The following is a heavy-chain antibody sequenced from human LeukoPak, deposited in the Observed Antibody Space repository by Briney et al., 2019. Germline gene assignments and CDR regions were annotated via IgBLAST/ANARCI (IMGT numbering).Heavy chain of an antibody. CDR1: GGTIGRYA. V-gene: IGHV1-69*06. CDR3: ARGVVAAKSIYYYYGMDV. J-gene: IGHJ6*04. D-gene: IGHD2-15*01. Sequence: SVKVSCKASGGTIGRYAISWVRQAPGQGLEWMGGLIPIFGTANYAQKFQGRVTITADKSTSTAYMELSSLRSEDTAVYYCARGVVAAKSIYYYYGMDVWGNGTTVTVSS. CDR2: LIPIFGTA.